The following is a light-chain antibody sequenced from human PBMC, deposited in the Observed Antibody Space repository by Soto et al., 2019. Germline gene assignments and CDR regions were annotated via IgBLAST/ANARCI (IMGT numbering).Light chain of an antibody. J-gene: IGKJ3*01. CDR1: QSVTSSY. CDR3: QQYGSSPLT. Sequence: EIVLTQSPGTLSLSPGERATLTCRASQSVTSSYLAWYQQKPGQAPRLLMYGASSRATGIPDRFSGSGSGTDFTLTLSRLEPEDFAVYYCQQYGSSPLTFGPGTKVDIK. V-gene: IGKV3-20*01. CDR2: GAS.